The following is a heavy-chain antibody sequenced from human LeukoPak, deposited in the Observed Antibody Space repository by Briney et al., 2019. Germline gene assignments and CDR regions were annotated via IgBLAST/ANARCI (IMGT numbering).Heavy chain of an antibody. CDR2: ISSSSSYI. CDR1: GFTFSSYS. D-gene: IGHD3-16*01. V-gene: IGHV3-21*01. CDR3: ARIGASLYGMDV. J-gene: IGHJ6*02. Sequence: SGGSLRLSCAASGFTFSSYSMNWVRQAPGKGLEWVSSISSSSSYIYYADSVKGRFTISRDNAKNSLYLQMNSLRAEDTAVYYCARIGASLYGMDVWGQGTTVTVSS.